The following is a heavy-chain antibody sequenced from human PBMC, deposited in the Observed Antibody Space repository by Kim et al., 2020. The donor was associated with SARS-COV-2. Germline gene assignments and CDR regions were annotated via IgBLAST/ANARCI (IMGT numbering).Heavy chain of an antibody. CDR2: FDPEDGET. Sequence: ASVKVSCKVSGYTLTELSMHWVRQAPGKGLEWMGGFDPEDGETIYAQKFQGRVTMTEDTSTDTAYMELSSLRSEDTAVYYCATVGYYYDSSGYWNYFDYWGQGTLVTVSS. V-gene: IGHV1-24*01. CDR1: GYTLTELS. J-gene: IGHJ4*02. D-gene: IGHD3-22*01. CDR3: ATVGYYYDSSGYWNYFDY.